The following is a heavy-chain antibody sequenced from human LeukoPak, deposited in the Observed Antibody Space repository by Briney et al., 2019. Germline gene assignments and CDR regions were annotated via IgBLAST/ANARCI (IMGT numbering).Heavy chain of an antibody. J-gene: IGHJ6*02. D-gene: IGHD4-23*01. CDR1: GGSISSGGYY. V-gene: IGHV4-31*03. Sequence: SETLSLTCTVPGGSISSGGYYWSWIRQHPGKGLEWIGYIYYSGSTYYNPSLKSRVTISVDTSKNQFSLKLSSVTAADTAVYYCAIDYGGDSGGMDVWGQGTTVTVSS. CDR2: IYYSGST. CDR3: AIDYGGDSGGMDV.